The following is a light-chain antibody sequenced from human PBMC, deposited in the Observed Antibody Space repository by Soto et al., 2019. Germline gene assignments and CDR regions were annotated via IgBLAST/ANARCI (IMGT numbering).Light chain of an antibody. V-gene: IGKV3-20*01. J-gene: IGKJ2*01. CDR1: QSVSSSY. CDR3: QQYGNLPPYT. Sequence: EIVLTQSPGTLSLSPGERATLSCRASQSVSSSYLAWYQQKPGQAPRLLIYGASSRATGIPDRFSGSGSGTDFTLTISRLEPEDFAVYYCQQYGNLPPYTFGQGTKLEIK. CDR2: GAS.